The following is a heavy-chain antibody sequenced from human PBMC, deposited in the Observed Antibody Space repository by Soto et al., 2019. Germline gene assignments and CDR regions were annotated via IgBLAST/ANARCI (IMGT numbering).Heavy chain of an antibody. D-gene: IGHD3-3*01. CDR3: AKDLGPGQFCSADGLDV. V-gene: IGHV3-23*01. CDR2: ISATGGSK. Sequence: QLLESGGDVVRPGGSLKLSCAASGFAFRTYAINWVRQAPGKGLEWVSSISATGGSKYFADSVKDRFSISRDNSENKLYLEMNHLRGDDPAVYYCAKDLGPGQFCSADGLDVWGQGTLVIVSS. J-gene: IGHJ3*01. CDR1: GFAFRTYA.